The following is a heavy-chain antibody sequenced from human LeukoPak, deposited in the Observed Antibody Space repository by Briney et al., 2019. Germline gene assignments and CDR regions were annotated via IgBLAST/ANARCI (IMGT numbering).Heavy chain of an antibody. CDR1: GFTFSSYS. CDR2: ISSSSSYI. Sequence: PGGSLRLSCAASGFTFSSYSMNWVRQAPGKGLEWVSSISSSSSYIYYADSVKGRFTISRDNAKNSLYLQMNSLRAEDTAVYYCARGNYMRTYYYYMDVWGKGPRSPSP. V-gene: IGHV3-21*01. D-gene: IGHD1-7*01. CDR3: ARGNYMRTYYYYMDV. J-gene: IGHJ6*03.